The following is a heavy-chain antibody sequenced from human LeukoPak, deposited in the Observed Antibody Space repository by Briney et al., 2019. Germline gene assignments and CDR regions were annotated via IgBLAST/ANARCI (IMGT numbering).Heavy chain of an antibody. CDR1: GFSLSTRGAG. CDR2: IYWDGDQ. Sequence: SGPTLAKPTQTLTLTCTFSGFSLSTRGAGVGWIRQPPGKALEWLAVIYWDGDQRYSPSLESRLTITKDTSKNQVVLTMTNMDPVDTAAYFCAHSYDTAMGHYFDYWGQGTLVTVSS. D-gene: IGHD5-18*01. J-gene: IGHJ4*02. CDR3: AHSYDTAMGHYFDY. V-gene: IGHV2-5*02.